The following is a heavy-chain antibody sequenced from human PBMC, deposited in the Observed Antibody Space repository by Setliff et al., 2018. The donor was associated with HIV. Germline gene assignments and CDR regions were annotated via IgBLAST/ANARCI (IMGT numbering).Heavy chain of an antibody. V-gene: IGHV4-4*08. D-gene: IGHD2-15*01. CDR3: ARSGTLGYCSGGSCYSGLVGAFDI. CDR2: IYTSGST. Sequence: PSETLSLTCTVSGGSISSYYWSWIRQPPGKGLEWIGYIYTSGSTNYNPSLKSRVTISVDTSKNQFSLKLSSVTAADTAVYYCARSGTLGYCSGGSCYSGLVGAFDIWGQGTMVTVS. CDR1: GGSISSYY. J-gene: IGHJ3*02.